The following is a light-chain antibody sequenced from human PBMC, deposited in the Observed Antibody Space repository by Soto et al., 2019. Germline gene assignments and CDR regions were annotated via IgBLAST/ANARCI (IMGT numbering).Light chain of an antibody. CDR1: QSVDSST. J-gene: IGKJ4*01. CDR3: QHFDDSLT. CDR2: GAS. V-gene: IGKV3-20*01. Sequence: EVVLTQSLGTLSLSPGERATLSCRASQSVDSSTLAWYQQKPGQAPRLLISGASKRATGTPERFSGSGSGTDFTLTISRLEPEDFAVYYCQHFDDSLTFGGGTKVEIK.